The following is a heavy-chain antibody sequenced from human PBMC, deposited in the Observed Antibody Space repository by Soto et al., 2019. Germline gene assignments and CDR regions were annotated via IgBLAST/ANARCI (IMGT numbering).Heavy chain of an antibody. Sequence: ASVKVSCKASGYTFTSYDINWVRQATGQGLEWMGWMNPNSGNTGYAQKFQGRVTMTRDTSINTAYMELSSLRAEDTAVYYCAREIERLLGYWGQGTLVTVSS. D-gene: IGHD3-3*01. CDR1: GYTFTSYD. J-gene: IGHJ4*02. CDR2: MNPNSGNT. V-gene: IGHV1-8*01. CDR3: AREIERLLGY.